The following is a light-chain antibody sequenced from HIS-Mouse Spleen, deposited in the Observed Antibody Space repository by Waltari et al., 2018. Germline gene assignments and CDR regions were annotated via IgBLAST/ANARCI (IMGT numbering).Light chain of an antibody. V-gene: IGKV2-28*01. CDR1: QSLLHSNGYNY. Sequence: DIVMTQSPLSLPVTPGEPASISCRSSQSLLHSNGYNYLDWYLQKPGQSPQLLIYLGSNRASGVPDRFSGSGSSTDFTLKNSRVEAEDVGVYYCMQALQTPITFGQGTRLEIK. J-gene: IGKJ5*01. CDR3: MQALQTPIT. CDR2: LGS.